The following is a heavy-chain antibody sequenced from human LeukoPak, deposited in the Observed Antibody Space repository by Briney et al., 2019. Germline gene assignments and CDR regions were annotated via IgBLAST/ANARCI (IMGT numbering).Heavy chain of an antibody. D-gene: IGHD5-18*01. CDR3: ARGVGPTRTAMAGGGGY. CDR2: INPNSGGT. CDR1: GYTFTGYY. V-gene: IGHV1-2*06. J-gene: IGHJ4*02. Sequence: GASVKVSCKASGYTFTGYYMHWVRQAPGQGREWMGRINPNSGGTNYAQKFQGRVTMTRDTSISTAYMELSRLRSDDTAVYYCARGVGPTRTAMAGGGGYWGQGTLVTVSS.